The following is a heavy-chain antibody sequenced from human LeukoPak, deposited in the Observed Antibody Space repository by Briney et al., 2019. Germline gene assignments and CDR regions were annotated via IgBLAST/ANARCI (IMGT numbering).Heavy chain of an antibody. CDR1: GGSISSYY. CDR3: ASSLAAAGDWFDP. V-gene: IGHV4-59*08. J-gene: IGHJ5*02. Sequence: SETLSLTCTVSGGSISSYYWSWIRQPPGKGLEWIGYIYYSGSTNYNPSLKSRVTISVDTSKNQFSLKLSSVTAADTAVYYCASSLAAAGDWFDPWGQGTLVTVSS. CDR2: IYYSGST. D-gene: IGHD6-13*01.